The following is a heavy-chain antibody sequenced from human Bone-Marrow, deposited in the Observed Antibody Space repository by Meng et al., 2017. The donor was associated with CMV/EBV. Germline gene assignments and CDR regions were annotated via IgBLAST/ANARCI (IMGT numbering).Heavy chain of an antibody. Sequence: ASVKVSCKASGYTFTGYYMHWVRQAPGQGLEWMGWINPNSGGTNYAQKFQGRVTMTRNTSISTAYMELSSLRSEDTAVYYCAREEGGNILLVPASNWGQGTLVTVSS. J-gene: IGHJ4*02. CDR2: INPNSGGT. CDR1: GYTFTGYY. V-gene: IGHV1-2*02. CDR3: AREEGGNILLVPASN. D-gene: IGHD2-2*01.